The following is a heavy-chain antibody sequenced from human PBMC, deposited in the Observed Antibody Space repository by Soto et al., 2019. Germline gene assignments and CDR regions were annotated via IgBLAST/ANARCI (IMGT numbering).Heavy chain of an antibody. CDR2: IYYTGTT. D-gene: IGHD2-21*02. Sequence: SEALSLAWIVSAGFMSRSDCGWFRQPPGKGLEWIGYIYYTGTTTYHPSLKSRVTISIDTSRNQFSLKLNSVTAADTAVYYCARLGGYYQAFDQWGQXSLVTVS. CDR3: ARLGGYYQAFDQ. CDR1: AGFMSRSD. J-gene: IGHJ4*02. V-gene: IGHV4-59*08.